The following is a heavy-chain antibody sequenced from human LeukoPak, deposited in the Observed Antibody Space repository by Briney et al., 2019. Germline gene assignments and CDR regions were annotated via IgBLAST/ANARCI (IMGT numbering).Heavy chain of an antibody. CDR1: GFTFSNSA. V-gene: IGHV3-23*01. D-gene: IGHD6-19*01. CDR2: LSGSGITT. Sequence: GGALRLSCAASGFTFSNSAMSWVGQAPGEGLEWVSALSGSGITTYYADSVQGRFTISRDNSKNTLYLQMNSLRAEDTAVYYCAKGIYSSGWSYFDYWGHGTLVTVSS. CDR3: AKGIYSSGWSYFDY. J-gene: IGHJ4*01.